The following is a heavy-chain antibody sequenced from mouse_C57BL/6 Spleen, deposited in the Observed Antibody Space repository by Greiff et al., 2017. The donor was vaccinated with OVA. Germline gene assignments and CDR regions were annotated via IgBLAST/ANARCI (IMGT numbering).Heavy chain of an antibody. J-gene: IGHJ1*03. Sequence: VQLQQPGAELVMPGASVKLSCKASGYTFTSYWMHWVKQRPGQGLEWIGEIDPSDSYTNYNQKFKGKSTLTVDKSSSTAYMQLSSLTSEDSAVYYCARRDYDDAGYFDVWGTGTTVTVSS. CDR1: GYTFTSYW. CDR2: IDPSDSYT. CDR3: ARRDYDDAGYFDV. V-gene: IGHV1-69*01. D-gene: IGHD2-4*01.